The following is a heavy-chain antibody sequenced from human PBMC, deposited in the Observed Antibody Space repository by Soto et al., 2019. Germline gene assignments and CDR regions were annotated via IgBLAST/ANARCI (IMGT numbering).Heavy chain of an antibody. Sequence: LETLSLTCTVSGGSISSYYWSWIRQPPGKGLEWIGYIYYSGSTNYNPSLKSRVTISVDTSKNQFSLKLSSVTAADTAVYYCAGYDFWSGYSEKHDAFDIWGQGTMVTVSS. J-gene: IGHJ3*02. CDR3: AGYDFWSGYSEKHDAFDI. V-gene: IGHV4-59*01. CDR2: IYYSGST. CDR1: GGSISSYY. D-gene: IGHD3-3*01.